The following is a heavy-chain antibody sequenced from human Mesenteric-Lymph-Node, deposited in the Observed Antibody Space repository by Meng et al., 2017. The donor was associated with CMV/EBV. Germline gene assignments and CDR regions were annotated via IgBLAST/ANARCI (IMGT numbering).Heavy chain of an antibody. CDR2: IFYSGSA. V-gene: IGHV4-39*02. CDR3: ARDTLTYSYGPGWIDP. D-gene: IGHD3-10*01. Sequence: QLQLQGAGLRLVKPSETPSLKCTVSGGSISSSWHYWGWIRQPPGKGLEWIGSIFYSGSAHYNPALESRVTISIDKSKNEFFLNLGSVTVADTAMYFCARDTLTYSYGPGWIDPWGQGTLVTVSS. J-gene: IGHJ5*02. CDR1: GGSISSSWHY.